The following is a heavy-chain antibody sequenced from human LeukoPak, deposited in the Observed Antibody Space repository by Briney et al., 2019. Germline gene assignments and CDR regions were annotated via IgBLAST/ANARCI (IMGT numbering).Heavy chain of an antibody. V-gene: IGHV3-11*01. CDR3: TRDRWGKYYFDY. CDR2: ISSSATTI. D-gene: IGHD7-27*01. J-gene: IGHJ4*02. Sequence: KPGGSLRLSCATSGFPFSDFYMSWIRQASGKGLEWVSYISSSATTIYYADSVRGRFTVSRDNAKNSLYLQMNNLRAEDTAVYYCTRDRWGKYYFDYWGQGTLVTVSS. CDR1: GFPFSDFY.